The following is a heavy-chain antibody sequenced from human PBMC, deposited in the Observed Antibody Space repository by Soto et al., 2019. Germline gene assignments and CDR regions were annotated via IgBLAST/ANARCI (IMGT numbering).Heavy chain of an antibody. CDR2: IATYNSNR. Sequence: HLVQSGPEVKKPGASITVSCKTSGDTFTNFGLSWVRQAPGHGLEWMGWIATYNSNRNYAQKFQGRLTLTTDTSTSTAYMELKNLGYDATAVYYCARVVRGVVTWFDPWGQGTLVTVSS. J-gene: IGHJ5*02. D-gene: IGHD3-10*01. CDR1: GDTFTNFG. CDR3: ARVVRGVVTWFDP. V-gene: IGHV1-18*01.